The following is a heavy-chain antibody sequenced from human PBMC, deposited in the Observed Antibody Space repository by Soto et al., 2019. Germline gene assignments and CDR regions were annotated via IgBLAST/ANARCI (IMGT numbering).Heavy chain of an antibody. CDR2: IISRRGGGTA. CDR1: GLNFNDAW. J-gene: IGHJ5*02. Sequence: PGGSLRLSCVVSGLNFNDAWMSWVRQAPGKRLEWVGRIISRRGGGTADYAAPVKDRFVISRDDSRNTVYLQLNSLKTEDTGVYYCAYTGFHTLWFDPWGQGSLVTVSS. V-gene: IGHV3-15*01. CDR3: AYTGFHTLWFDP.